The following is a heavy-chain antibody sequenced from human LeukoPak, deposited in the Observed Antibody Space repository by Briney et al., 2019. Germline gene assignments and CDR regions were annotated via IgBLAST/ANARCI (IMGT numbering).Heavy chain of an antibody. J-gene: IGHJ4*02. V-gene: IGHV1-46*01. D-gene: IGHD1-20*01. CDR1: GYTFSSCY. CDR2: INPSGGST. Sequence: ASVKVSCRPSGYTFSSCYMDWVRQAPGQPLEWMGIINPSGGSTSYAQKFQGRVTMTRDTSTSTVYMELSSLRSEDTAVYYCARGIFSSNWNFDYWGQGTLVTDSS. CDR3: ARGIFSSNWNFDY.